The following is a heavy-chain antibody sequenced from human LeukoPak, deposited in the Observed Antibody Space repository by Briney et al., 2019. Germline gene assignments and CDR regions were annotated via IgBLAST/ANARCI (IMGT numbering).Heavy chain of an antibody. CDR3: ARGSFIAAADDY. CDR2: IYYSGST. V-gene: IGHV4-39*07. D-gene: IGHD6-13*01. Sequence: SSETLSLTCTVSGGSISSSSYYWGWIRQPPGKGLEWIGSIYYSGSTYYNPSLKSRVTISVDTSKNQFSLKLSSVTAADTAVYYCARGSFIAAADDYWGQGTLVTVSS. CDR1: GGSISSSSYY. J-gene: IGHJ4*02.